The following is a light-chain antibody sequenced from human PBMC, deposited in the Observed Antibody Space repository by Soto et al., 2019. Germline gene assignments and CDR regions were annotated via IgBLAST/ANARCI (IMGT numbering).Light chain of an antibody. CDR2: GAS. CDR3: QHTFNSPPWT. J-gene: IGKJ1*01. Sequence: DIQMTQSPSYLSASVGDRVTITCQASQDVRKYLNWYQQKPGKAPRVLISGASNLQSGVPSRFSGSGSGTDFTLTISSLQSEDFASYFCQHTFNSPPWTFGQGTKVDIK. V-gene: IGKV1-39*01. CDR1: QDVRKY.